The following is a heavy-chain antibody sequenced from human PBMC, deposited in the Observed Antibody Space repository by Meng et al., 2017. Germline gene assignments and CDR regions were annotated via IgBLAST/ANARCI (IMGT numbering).Heavy chain of an antibody. CDR3: ARGGGYSYGFGSIDY. J-gene: IGHJ4*02. V-gene: IGHV4-34*01. CDR1: GGSFSGYY. Sequence: QLQLQQWGAGLLTPSETLSLTCAVDGGSFSGYYWSWIRQPPGKGLEWIGEINHSGSTNYNPSLKSRVTISVDTSKNQFSLKLSSVTAADTAVYYCARGGGYSYGFGSIDYWGQGTLVTVSS. CDR2: INHSGST. D-gene: IGHD5-18*01.